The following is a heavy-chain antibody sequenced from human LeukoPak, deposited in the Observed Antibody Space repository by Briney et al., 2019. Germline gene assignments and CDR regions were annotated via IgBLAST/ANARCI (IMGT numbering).Heavy chain of an antibody. J-gene: IGHJ4*02. CDR1: GGSISSGSYY. Sequence: SETLSLTCTVSGGSISSGSYYWSWIRQPPGKGLEWIGYIYYSGSTNYNPSLKSRVTISVDTSKNQFSLKLSSVTAADTAVYYCARFGAYGDYGEYWGQGTLVIVSS. D-gene: IGHD4-17*01. CDR2: IYYSGST. V-gene: IGHV4-61*01. CDR3: ARFGAYGDYGEY.